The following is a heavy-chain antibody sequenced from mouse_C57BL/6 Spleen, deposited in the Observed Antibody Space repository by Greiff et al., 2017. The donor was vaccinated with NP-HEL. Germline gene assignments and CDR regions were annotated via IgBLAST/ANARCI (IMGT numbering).Heavy chain of an antibody. V-gene: IGHV1-52*01. CDR3: AREELGLYAMDY. CDR1: GYTFTSYW. J-gene: IGHJ4*01. D-gene: IGHD4-1*01. Sequence: QVQLQQPGAELVRPGSSVKLSCKASGYTFTSYWMHWVKQRPIQGLEWIGNIDPSDSETNYNQKFKDKATLTVDKYSSTAYMQLSSLTSEDSSVYYCAREELGLYAMDYWGQGTSVTVSS. CDR2: IDPSDSET.